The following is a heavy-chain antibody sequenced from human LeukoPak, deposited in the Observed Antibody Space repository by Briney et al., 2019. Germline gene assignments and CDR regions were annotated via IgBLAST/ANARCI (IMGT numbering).Heavy chain of an antibody. J-gene: IGHJ6*02. CDR2: ISYDGTYK. Sequence: GRSLRLSCAASGFTFTTYGMHWVRQAPGKGLEWVAIISYDGTYKYYVDSVKGRFTISRDNAKNSLYLQMNSLRAEDTAVYYCARHYGDYPYYYYYYGMDVWGQGTTVTVSS. V-gene: IGHV3-30*03. CDR1: GFTFTTYG. CDR3: ARHYGDYPYYYYYYGMDV. D-gene: IGHD4-17*01.